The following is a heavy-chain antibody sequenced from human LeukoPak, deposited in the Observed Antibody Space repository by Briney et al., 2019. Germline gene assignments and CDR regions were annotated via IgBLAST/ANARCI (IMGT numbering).Heavy chain of an antibody. Sequence: GASVKVSCKASGYTFTSYDMNWVRQATGQGLEWMGWMNPNSGNTGYAQKFQGRVTMTRNTSISTAYMELSSLRSEDTAVYYCARVGDILTGYADYWGQGTLVTVSS. CDR1: GYTFTSYD. CDR3: ARVGDILTGYADY. D-gene: IGHD3-9*01. J-gene: IGHJ4*02. CDR2: MNPNSGNT. V-gene: IGHV1-8*01.